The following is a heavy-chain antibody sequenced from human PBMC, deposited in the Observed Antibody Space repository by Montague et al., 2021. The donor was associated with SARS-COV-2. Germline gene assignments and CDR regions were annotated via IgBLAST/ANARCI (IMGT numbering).Heavy chain of an antibody. Sequence: SLRLSCAASGFTFSRYGMFWVRQTPGKGLEWVSAISGGGDMTYYSDSVKGRFTISRDNSKNTLYLQMNTLRAEDTAVYFFAKKMIAGPGSPHFDPWGQGTLVTVSS. CDR3: AKKMIAGPGSPHFDP. CDR2: ISGGGDMT. D-gene: IGHD6-19*01. J-gene: IGHJ5*02. V-gene: IGHV3-23*01. CDR1: GFTFSRYG.